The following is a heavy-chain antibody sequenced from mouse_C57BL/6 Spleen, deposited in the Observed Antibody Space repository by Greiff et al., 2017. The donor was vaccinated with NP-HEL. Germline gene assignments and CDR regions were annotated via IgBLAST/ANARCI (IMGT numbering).Heavy chain of an antibody. V-gene: IGHV5-6*01. CDR1: GFTFSSYG. CDR3: ARQGPYYYGSIFWYFDV. J-gene: IGHJ1*03. Sequence: EVMLVESGGDLVKPGGSLKLSCAASGFTFSSYGMSWVRQTPDKRLEWVATISSGGSYTYYPDSVKGRFTISRDNAKNTLYLQMSSLKSEDTAMYYCARQGPYYYGSIFWYFDVWGTGTTVTVSS. D-gene: IGHD1-1*01. CDR2: ISSGGSYT.